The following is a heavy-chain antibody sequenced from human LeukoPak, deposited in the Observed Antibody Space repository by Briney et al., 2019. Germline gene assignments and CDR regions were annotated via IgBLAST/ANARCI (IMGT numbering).Heavy chain of an antibody. CDR2: ISSTSSYI. CDR1: GFTFSSYA. J-gene: IGHJ6*02. D-gene: IGHD3-10*01. Sequence: SGGSLRLSCAASGFTFSSYAMSWVRQAPGKGLEWVSSISSTSSYIYYADSMKGRFTISRDNAKNSLYLQMNSLRAEDTAVYYCARALWSGPVYYGMDVWGQGTTVTVSS. CDR3: ARALWSGPVYYGMDV. V-gene: IGHV3-21*01.